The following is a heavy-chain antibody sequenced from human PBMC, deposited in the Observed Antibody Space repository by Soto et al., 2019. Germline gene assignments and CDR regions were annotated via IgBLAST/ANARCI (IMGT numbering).Heavy chain of an antibody. D-gene: IGHD5-18*01. Sequence: QLQLQESGSGLVKPSQTLSLTCAVSGGSISSGGYSWSWIRQPPGKGLEWIGYIYHSGSTYYNPSLKSRVTISVDRSKNQFSLKLSSVTAADTAVYYCARAPIINSYGQLGFAGWFDPWGQGTLVTVSS. CDR2: IYHSGST. J-gene: IGHJ5*02. CDR3: ARAPIINSYGQLGFAGWFDP. CDR1: GGSISSGGYS. V-gene: IGHV4-30-2*01.